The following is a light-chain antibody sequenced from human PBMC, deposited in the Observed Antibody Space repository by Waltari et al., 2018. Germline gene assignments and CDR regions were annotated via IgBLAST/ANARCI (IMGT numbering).Light chain of an antibody. CDR2: GNN. CDR3: QSYDSSLSGPRV. CDR1: RPNIGAGYD. Sequence: QSVLPQPPSVSGAPGQRVTISCTGSRPNIGAGYDVHWYQQLPGTAPKLLIYGNNNRPSGVPDRFSGSKSGTSASLAITGLQAEDEADYYCQSYDSSLSGPRVFGGGTKLTVL. J-gene: IGLJ3*02. V-gene: IGLV1-40*01.